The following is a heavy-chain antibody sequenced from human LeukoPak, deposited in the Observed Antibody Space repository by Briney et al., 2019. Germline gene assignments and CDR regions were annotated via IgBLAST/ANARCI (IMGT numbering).Heavy chain of an antibody. CDR3: ATSRFPDDYGDSKRVLDY. J-gene: IGHJ4*02. CDR2: INHSGST. V-gene: IGHV4-34*01. Sequence: PSETLSLTCAVYGGSFSGYYWSWIRQSPGKGLEWIGEINHSGSTNYNPSLKSRVTISVDTSKNQFSLKLSSVTAADTAVYYCATSRFPDDYGDSKRVLDYWGQGTLVTVSS. CDR1: GGSFSGYY. D-gene: IGHD4-17*01.